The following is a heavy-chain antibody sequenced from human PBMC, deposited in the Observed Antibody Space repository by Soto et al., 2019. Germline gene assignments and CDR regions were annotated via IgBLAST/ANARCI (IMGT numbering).Heavy chain of an antibody. CDR2: ISSSSSTI. D-gene: IGHD2-15*01. Sequence: GSLRLSCAASGFTFSSYSMNWVRQAPGKGLEWVSYISSSSSTIYYADSVKGRFTISRDNAKNSLYLQMNSLRDEDTAVYYCARSYCSGGSCRSAFDYWGQGTLVTVSS. V-gene: IGHV3-48*02. CDR1: GFTFSSYS. J-gene: IGHJ4*02. CDR3: ARSYCSGGSCRSAFDY.